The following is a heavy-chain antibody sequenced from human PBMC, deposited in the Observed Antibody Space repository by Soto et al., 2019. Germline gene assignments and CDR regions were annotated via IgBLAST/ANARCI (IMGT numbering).Heavy chain of an antibody. J-gene: IGHJ5*02. Sequence: ASVKVSCKASGYTFTSYDINWVRQSPGQGLEWMGWMNPNSGNTGYAQKFQGRVTMTRNTSISTAYMELSSLRSEDTAVYYCARVGDSSSWLTVGWFDPWGQGTLVTVS. CDR2: MNPNSGNT. V-gene: IGHV1-8*01. CDR3: ARVGDSSSWLTVGWFDP. D-gene: IGHD6-6*01. CDR1: GYTFTSYD.